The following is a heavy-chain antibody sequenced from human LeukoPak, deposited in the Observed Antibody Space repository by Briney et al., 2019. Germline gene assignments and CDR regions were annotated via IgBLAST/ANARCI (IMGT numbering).Heavy chain of an antibody. V-gene: IGHV3-66*01. CDR1: GFTASSNY. Sequence: GRSLRLSCAASGFTASSNYMSWVRQAPGKGLEWVSVIYSGGSTYYADSVKGRFTISRDNSKNTLYLQMNSLRAEDAAVYYCARGGNYGSGSYYLDYWGQGTLVTVSS. D-gene: IGHD3-10*01. CDR3: ARGGNYGSGSYYLDY. CDR2: IYSGGST. J-gene: IGHJ4*02.